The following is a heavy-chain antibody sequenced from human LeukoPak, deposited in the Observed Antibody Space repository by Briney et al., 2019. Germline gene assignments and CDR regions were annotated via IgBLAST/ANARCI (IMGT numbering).Heavy chain of an antibody. V-gene: IGHV4-4*02. CDR1: GGSISSSNW. D-gene: IGHD3-10*01. CDR3: ARSFGPYYGSGSYYNHFDP. Sequence: SGTLSLTCAVSGGSISSSNWWNWVRQPPGKGLEWIGEIYHSGDTNYNPSLKSRVTISVDKSKNQFSLKLSSVTAADTAVYFCARSFGPYYGSGSYYNHFDPWGQGTLVTVSS. CDR2: IYHSGDT. J-gene: IGHJ5*02.